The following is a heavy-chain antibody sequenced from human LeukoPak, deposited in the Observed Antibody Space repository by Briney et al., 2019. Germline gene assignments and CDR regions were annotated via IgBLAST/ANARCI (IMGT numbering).Heavy chain of an antibody. Sequence: SETLSLTCAVYGGSFNGYYWTWIRQPPGKGLEWIGEINHSGSTDYNPSLKSRVTISVDTSKNQFSLKLNSVTAADTAVYYCARGRNPNRAMYYYDSSGYPRGSYFDYWGQGTLVTVSS. D-gene: IGHD3-22*01. V-gene: IGHV4-34*01. CDR2: INHSGST. CDR3: ARGRNPNRAMYYYDSSGYPRGSYFDY. CDR1: GGSFNGYY. J-gene: IGHJ4*02.